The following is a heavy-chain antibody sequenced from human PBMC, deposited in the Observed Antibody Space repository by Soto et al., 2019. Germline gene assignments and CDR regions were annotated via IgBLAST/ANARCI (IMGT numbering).Heavy chain of an antibody. Sequence: VQLVESGGGVVQPGRSLRLSCAASGFTFSDYAMHWVRQAPGKGLEWVAVVSHDGRNTHYADSVKGRFTISRDSSKNTVSLEMNSLRAEDTAVYYCAKGGRQRLVTSDFNYWGQGALVTVSS. CDR2: VSHDGRNT. V-gene: IGHV3-30*18. D-gene: IGHD6-13*01. CDR1: GFTFSDYA. J-gene: IGHJ4*02. CDR3: AKGGRQRLVTSDFNY.